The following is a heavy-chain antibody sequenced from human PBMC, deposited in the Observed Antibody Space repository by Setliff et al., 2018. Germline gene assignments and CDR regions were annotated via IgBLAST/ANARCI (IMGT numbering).Heavy chain of an antibody. CDR3: ARPYYYDISGYYYDY. V-gene: IGHV4-4*02. CDR2: IYHSGST. D-gene: IGHD3-22*01. Sequence: SETLSLTCAVSGGSISSSNWWSWVRQPPGKGLEWIGEIYHSGSTNYNPSLKSRVTISVDKSKNQFSLKLSSVTAADTAVYYCARPYYYDISGYYYDYWGQGTLVTVSS. CDR1: GGSISSSNW. J-gene: IGHJ4*02.